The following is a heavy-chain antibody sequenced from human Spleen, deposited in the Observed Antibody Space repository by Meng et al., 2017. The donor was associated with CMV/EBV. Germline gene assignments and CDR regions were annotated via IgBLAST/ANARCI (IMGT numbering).Heavy chain of an antibody. CDR2: IGAYDGKT. J-gene: IGHJ5*01. Sequence: SGFPFAMYGINWVRQDPGGRLEWMGWIGAYDGKTEYAQKFQGRVTMTTDTSTSTASMELRSLTSDDTAVYYCARDPHEFWRSYWFEYWGQGTLVTVSS. V-gene: IGHV1-18*01. CDR1: GFPFAMYG. CDR3: ARDPHEFWRSYWFEY. D-gene: IGHD3-3*01.